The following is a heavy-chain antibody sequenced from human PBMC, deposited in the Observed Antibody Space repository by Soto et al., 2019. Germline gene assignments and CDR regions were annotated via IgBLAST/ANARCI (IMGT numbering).Heavy chain of an antibody. CDR1: GFTFSSYE. D-gene: IGHD1-20*01. J-gene: IGHJ6*04. CDR2: ISSSGSTI. V-gene: IGHV3-48*03. CDR3: AREPITYGMDG. Sequence: PGVSLRLSCAASGFTFSSYEMNWVRQAPGKGLEWVSYISSSGSTIYYADSVKGRFTISRDNAKNSLYLQMNSLRAEDTAVYYCAREPITYGMDGWGKGTTVTVYS.